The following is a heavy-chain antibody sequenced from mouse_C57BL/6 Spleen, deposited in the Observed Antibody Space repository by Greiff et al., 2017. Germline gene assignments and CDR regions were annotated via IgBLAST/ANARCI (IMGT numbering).Heavy chain of an antibody. Sequence: QVQLKQPGAELVKPGASVKLSCKASGYTFTSYWMHWVKQRPGRGLEGIGRIDPNSGGTKYNEKFKSKATLTVDKPSSTAYMQLSSLTSEDSAVYYCAREDGYSFAYWGQGTLVTVSA. V-gene: IGHV1-72*01. J-gene: IGHJ3*01. CDR2: IDPNSGGT. CDR1: GYTFTSYW. CDR3: AREDGYSFAY. D-gene: IGHD2-3*01.